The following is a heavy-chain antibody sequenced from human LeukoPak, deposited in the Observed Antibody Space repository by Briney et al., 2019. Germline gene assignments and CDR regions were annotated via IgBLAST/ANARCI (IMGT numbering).Heavy chain of an antibody. J-gene: IGHJ4*02. Sequence: GGSLRLSCAASGFTVSSNYMSWVRQAPGKGLEWVSVTYSGGSTYYADSVKGRFTISRDNSKNTLYLQMNSLRAEDTAVYYCARVHGSGNFYYFDYWGQGTLVTVSS. V-gene: IGHV3-53*01. D-gene: IGHD3-10*01. CDR2: TYSGGST. CDR3: ARVHGSGNFYYFDY. CDR1: GFTVSSNY.